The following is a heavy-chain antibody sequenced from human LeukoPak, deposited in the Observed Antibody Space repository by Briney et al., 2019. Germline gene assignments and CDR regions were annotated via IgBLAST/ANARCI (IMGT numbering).Heavy chain of an antibody. Sequence: SETLSLTCTVSGGSISSGGYYWSWIRQPPGKGLEWIGYIYHSGSTYYNPSLKSRVTISVDRSKNQFSLKLSSVTAADTAVYYCARDRRIAVAGHWGQGTLVTVSS. CDR3: ARDRRIAVAGH. D-gene: IGHD6-19*01. J-gene: IGHJ4*02. CDR1: GGSISSGGYY. V-gene: IGHV4-30-2*01. CDR2: IYHSGST.